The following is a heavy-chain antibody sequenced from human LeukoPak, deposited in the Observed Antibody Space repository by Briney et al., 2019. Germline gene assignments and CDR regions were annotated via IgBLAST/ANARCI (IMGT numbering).Heavy chain of an antibody. D-gene: IGHD3-16*01. CDR1: GYSISSGYY. Sequence: SETLSLTCTVSGYSISSGYYWGWIRQPPGKGLEWIGSIYHSGSTYYNPSLKSRVTISVDTSKNQFSLKLSSVTAADTAVYYCARGGEPTPYNYYYMDVWGKGTTVTISS. V-gene: IGHV4-38-2*02. J-gene: IGHJ6*03. CDR3: ARGGEPTPYNYYYMDV. CDR2: IYHSGST.